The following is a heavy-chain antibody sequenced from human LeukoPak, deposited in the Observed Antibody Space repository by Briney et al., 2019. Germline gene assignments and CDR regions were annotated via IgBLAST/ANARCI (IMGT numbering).Heavy chain of an antibody. CDR1: GGSISSYY. CDR3: ARSRTMRYDILTGHYGMDV. J-gene: IGHJ6*04. CDR2: IYYNGST. D-gene: IGHD3-9*01. V-gene: IGHV4-59*01. Sequence: PSETLSLTCTVSGGSISSYYWSWIRQPPGKGLEWIGYIYYNGSTNYNPSLKSRVTISVDTSKNQFSLKLSSVTAADTAVYYCARSRTMRYDILTGHYGMDVWGKGTTVTVSS.